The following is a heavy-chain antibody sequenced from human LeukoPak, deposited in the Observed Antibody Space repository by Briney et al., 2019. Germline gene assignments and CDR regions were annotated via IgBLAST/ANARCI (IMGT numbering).Heavy chain of an antibody. J-gene: IGHJ5*02. V-gene: IGHV3-23*01. Sequence: GGSLRLSCAASGFTFSSYAMSWVCQAPGKGLEWVSAISGSGGSTYYADSVKGRFTISRDNSKNTLYLQMNSLRAEDTAVYYCAKTVPRYCGGDCYPSVNWFDPWGQGTLVTVSS. CDR3: AKTVPRYCGGDCYPSVNWFDP. CDR1: GFTFSSYA. CDR2: ISGSGGST. D-gene: IGHD2-21*02.